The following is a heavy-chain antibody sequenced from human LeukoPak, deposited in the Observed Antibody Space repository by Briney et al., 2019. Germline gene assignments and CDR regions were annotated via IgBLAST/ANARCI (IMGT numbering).Heavy chain of an antibody. D-gene: IGHD1-26*01. CDR2: ISGSGGTT. Sequence: GGSLRLSCAASGFTFNNYAMNWVRQAPGKGLEWVSVISGSGGTTYYADSVKGRFTISRDSSKNTLYLQMNSLRAEDTAVYYCAKGGKWDVTPFDYWGQGTLVTVSS. V-gene: IGHV3-23*01. CDR3: AKGGKWDVTPFDY. J-gene: IGHJ4*02. CDR1: GFTFNNYA.